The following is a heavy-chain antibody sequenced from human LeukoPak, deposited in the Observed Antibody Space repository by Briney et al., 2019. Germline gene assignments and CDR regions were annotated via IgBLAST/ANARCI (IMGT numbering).Heavy chain of an antibody. J-gene: IGHJ6*02. CDR1: GFTFSSYA. CDR3: AKSIAVAGTGYYYYYGMDV. D-gene: IGHD6-19*01. Sequence: GGSLRLSCAASGFTFSSYAMSWVRQAPGKGLEWVSANSGSGGSTYYADSVKGRFTISRDNSKNTLYLQMNSLRAEDTAVYYCAKSIAVAGTGYYYYYGMDVWGQGTTVTVSS. CDR2: NSGSGGST. V-gene: IGHV3-23*01.